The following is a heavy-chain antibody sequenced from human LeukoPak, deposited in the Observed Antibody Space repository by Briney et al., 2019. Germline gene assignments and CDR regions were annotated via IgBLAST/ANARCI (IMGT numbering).Heavy chain of an antibody. CDR3: ARANFLYCSSTTCLFDY. Sequence: ASVKVSCKTSGYTFTDYYMHWVRQAPGQGFEWMGWINPNDGDTNYAQKFQGRVTMTRDTSISTAHMEVSRLRSDDTAVYYCARANFLYCSSTTCLFDYWGQGTLVTVSS. V-gene: IGHV1-2*02. CDR2: INPNDGDT. CDR1: GYTFTDYY. D-gene: IGHD2-2*01. J-gene: IGHJ4*02.